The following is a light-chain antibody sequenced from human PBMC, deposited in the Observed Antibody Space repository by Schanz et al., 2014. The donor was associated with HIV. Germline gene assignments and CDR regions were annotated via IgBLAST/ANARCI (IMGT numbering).Light chain of an antibody. CDR2: QAS. J-gene: IGKJ2*01. CDR3: QQYNDGSYT. V-gene: IGKV1-5*03. CDR1: QNIGKW. Sequence: DVQMTQSPTTLSASVGDRVTITCRASQNIGKWLTWYQQKPGKAPNLLIYQASSLNIGVPSRFSGSGSGTEFTLTISSLQPDDFATYYCQQYNDGSYTFGQGTKLEIK.